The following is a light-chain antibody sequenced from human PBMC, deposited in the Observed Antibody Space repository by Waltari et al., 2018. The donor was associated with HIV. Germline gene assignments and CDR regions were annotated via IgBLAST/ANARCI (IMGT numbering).Light chain of an antibody. CDR3: SSYTSSSTPYVV. CDR2: DVS. CDR1: SSDVGGYHY. V-gene: IGLV2-14*03. Sequence: QSALTQPASVSGSPGQSITISCTGTSSDVGGYHYVSWYQQHPGKAPKLMIYDVSNRPSGVSNRFSGSKSGNTASLTISGLQAEDEADYYCSSYTSSSTPYVVFGGGTKLTVL. J-gene: IGLJ2*01.